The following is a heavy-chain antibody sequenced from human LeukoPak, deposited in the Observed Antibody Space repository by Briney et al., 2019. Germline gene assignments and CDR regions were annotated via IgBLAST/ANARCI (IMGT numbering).Heavy chain of an antibody. Sequence: SETLSLTCTVSGGSISSSSYYWGWLRQPPGKGLEWIGSIYYSGSTYYNPSLKSRVTISVDTSKNQFSLKLSSVTAADTAVYYCASGGLSWFDPWGQGTLVTVSS. J-gene: IGHJ5*02. CDR3: ASGGLSWFDP. CDR1: GGSISSSSYY. V-gene: IGHV4-39*07. CDR2: IYYSGST.